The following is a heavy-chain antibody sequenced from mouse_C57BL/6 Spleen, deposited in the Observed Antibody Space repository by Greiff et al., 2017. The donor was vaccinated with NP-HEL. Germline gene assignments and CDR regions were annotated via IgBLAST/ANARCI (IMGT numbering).Heavy chain of an antibody. D-gene: IGHD1-1*01. CDR1: GFSLTSYA. CDR2: IWTGGGT. Sequence: VQRVESGPGLVAPSQSLSITCTVSGFSLTSYAISWVRQPPGKGLEWLGVIWTGGGTNYNSALKSRLSISKDNSKSQVFLKMNSLQTDDTARYYCARGRGSSLYYFDYWGQGTTLTVSS. V-gene: IGHV2-9-1*01. CDR3: ARGRGSSLYYFDY. J-gene: IGHJ2*01.